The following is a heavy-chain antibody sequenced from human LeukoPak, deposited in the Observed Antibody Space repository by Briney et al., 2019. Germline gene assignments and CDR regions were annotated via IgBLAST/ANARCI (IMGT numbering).Heavy chain of an antibody. D-gene: IGHD3-22*01. CDR2: INHSGST. CDR3: ASSGYYYDSSGPTRFDP. Sequence: SETLSLTCAVYGGSFSGYYWSWIRQPPGKGLEWIGEINHSGSTNYNPSLKSRVTISVDTSKNQFSLKLSSVTAADTAVYYCASSGYYYDSSGPTRFDPWGQGTLVTVSS. J-gene: IGHJ5*02. V-gene: IGHV4-34*01. CDR1: GGSFSGYY.